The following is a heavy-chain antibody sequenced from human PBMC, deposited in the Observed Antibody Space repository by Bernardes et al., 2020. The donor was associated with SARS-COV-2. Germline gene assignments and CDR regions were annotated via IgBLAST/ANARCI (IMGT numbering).Heavy chain of an antibody. D-gene: IGHD3-22*01. Sequence: GGSLRLSCAASGFTFSSYGMHWVRQAPGKGLEWVAVIWYDGSNKYYADSVKGRFTISRDNSKNTLYLQMNSLRAEDTAVYYCAREDINTNNFDYWGQGTLVTVSS. J-gene: IGHJ4*02. CDR1: GFTFSSYG. V-gene: IGHV3-33*01. CDR3: AREDINTNNFDY. CDR2: IWYDGSNK.